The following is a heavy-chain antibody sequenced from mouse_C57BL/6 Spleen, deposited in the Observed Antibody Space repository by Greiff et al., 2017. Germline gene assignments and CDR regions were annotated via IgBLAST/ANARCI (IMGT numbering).Heavy chain of an antibody. Sequence: EVKLEESGPGLVKPSQSLSLTCSVTGYSITSGYYWNWIRQFPGNKLEWMGYISYDGSNNYNPSLKNRISITRDTSKNQFFLKLNSVTTEDTATYYCARLDWDYFDYWGQGTTLTVSS. D-gene: IGHD4-1*01. V-gene: IGHV3-6*01. CDR1: GYSITSGYY. CDR3: ARLDWDYFDY. CDR2: ISYDGSN. J-gene: IGHJ2*01.